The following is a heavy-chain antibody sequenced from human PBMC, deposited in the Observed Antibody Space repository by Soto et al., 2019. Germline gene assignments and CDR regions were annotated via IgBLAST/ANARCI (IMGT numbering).Heavy chain of an antibody. CDR1: GFTFTPYN. CDR3: GRAVVAADGGSGRHDY. Sequence: EVQLVESGGGLVKPGGSLRLSCAASGFTFTPYNMHWVRQAPGKGLEWVSSITSSSSYKYYADSVKGRFTISRDNAKNALDLQMNGLGAEDTACYYWGRAVVAADGGSGRHDYRGQGTLVTVSP. CDR2: ITSSSSYK. J-gene: IGHJ4*02. V-gene: IGHV3-21*06. D-gene: IGHD3-10*01.